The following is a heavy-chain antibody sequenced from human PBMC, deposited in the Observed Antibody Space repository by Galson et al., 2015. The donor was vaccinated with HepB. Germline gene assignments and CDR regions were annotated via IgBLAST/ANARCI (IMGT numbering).Heavy chain of an antibody. J-gene: IGHJ6*02. CDR2: ISGTGGDT. CDR3: AKATLDGVVVVVATSDYFYHGMDV. Sequence: SLRLSCAASGFIFRSYAMSWVRRAPGKGLEWVSGISGTGGDTFYVDSVKGRFTISRDNFQNTLYLQMNSLRVEDTAVYYCAKATLDGVVVVVATSDYFYHGMDVWGQGTTVTVS. CDR1: GFIFRSYA. D-gene: IGHD2-15*01. V-gene: IGHV3-23*01.